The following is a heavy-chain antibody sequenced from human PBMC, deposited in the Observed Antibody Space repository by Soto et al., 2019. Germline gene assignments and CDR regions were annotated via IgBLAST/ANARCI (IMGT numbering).Heavy chain of an antibody. CDR3: AKEGYVSGFL. V-gene: IGHV3-23*01. Sequence: GVLRLSCAVSGFTLSIHASIWVRQGPGKGLEWVSGIDSDGRTFHADSVKGRFTISRDNSKNTLYLQMNSLRAEDTAVYYCAKEGYVSGFLWGQGTLVTVSS. J-gene: IGHJ4*02. CDR1: GFTLSIHA. CDR2: IDSDGRT. D-gene: IGHD3-10*01.